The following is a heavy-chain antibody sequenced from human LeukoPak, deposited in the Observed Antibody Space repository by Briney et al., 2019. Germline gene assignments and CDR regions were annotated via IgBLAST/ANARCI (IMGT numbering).Heavy chain of an antibody. D-gene: IGHD3-22*01. CDR2: FDPEDGET. V-gene: IGHV1-24*01. CDR1: GYTLTELS. J-gene: IGHJ1*01. CDR3: ATWYYYGSSGYQEYFQH. Sequence: GASVKVSCKVSGYTLTELSMHWVRQAPGKGLEWMGGFDPEDGETIYAQEFQGRVTMTEDTSTDTAYMELSSLRSEDTAVYYCATWYYYGSSGYQEYFQHWGQGTLVTVSS.